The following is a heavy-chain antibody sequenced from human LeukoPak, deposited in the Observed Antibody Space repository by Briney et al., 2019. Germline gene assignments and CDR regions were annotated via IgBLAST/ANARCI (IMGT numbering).Heavy chain of an antibody. CDR2: ISYIGST. CDR3: ARDLVTVTKGFDI. Sequence: SETLSLTCAVSTDSFSSHYWTWIRQPPGKGLAWIGYISYIGSTNYNPSLKSRVTISIDTSKNQFSLKLSSVTAADTAVYYCARDLVTVTKGFDIWGQGTMVSVSS. J-gene: IGHJ3*02. CDR1: TDSFSSHY. V-gene: IGHV4-59*11. D-gene: IGHD4-17*01.